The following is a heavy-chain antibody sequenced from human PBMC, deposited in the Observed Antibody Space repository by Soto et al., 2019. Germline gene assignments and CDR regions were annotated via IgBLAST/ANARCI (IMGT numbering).Heavy chain of an antibody. V-gene: IGHV3-11*01. CDR1: GFTFSDYY. J-gene: IGHJ6*03. D-gene: IGHD2-2*01. Sequence: GGSLRLSCAASGFTFSDYYMSWIRQAPGKGLEWISYITSGGNTVYYADSVKGRFTISRDNAKNSVYLQMNSLRAEDTAVYYCARDVPDYYYYYMDVWGKGTTVTVSS. CDR2: ITSGGNTV. CDR3: ARDVPDYYYYYMDV.